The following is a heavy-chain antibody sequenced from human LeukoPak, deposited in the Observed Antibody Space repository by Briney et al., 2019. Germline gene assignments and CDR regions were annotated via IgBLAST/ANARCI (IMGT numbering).Heavy chain of an antibody. J-gene: IGHJ6*04. CDR2: INPNSGGT. D-gene: IGHD3-16*01. V-gene: IGHV1-2*02. CDR3: ASPEVRFSYYSGRDV. Sequence: ASVKVSCKASGYTFTGYYMHWVRQAPGQGLEWMGWINPNSGGTNYAQKFQGRVTMTRDTSISTAYMELSRLRSDDTAVYYCASPEVRFSYYSGRDVWGKGTTVPVS. CDR1: GYTFTGYY.